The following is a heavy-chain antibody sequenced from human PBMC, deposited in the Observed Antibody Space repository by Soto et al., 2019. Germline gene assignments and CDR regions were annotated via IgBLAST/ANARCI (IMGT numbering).Heavy chain of an antibody. CDR2: IFVCDSDT. J-gene: IGHJ4*02. CDR3: ARHWGSSVVVRPPGD. V-gene: IGHV5-51*01. D-gene: IGHD2-2*01. CDR1: GKFFSNYW. Sequence: PGESLKISCKGSGKFFSNYWIAWVRQMPGKGLEWMGVIFVCDSDTRYSPSFEGQVTISADKSISTVYLQWDSLKASDTAIYYCARHWGSSVVVRPPGDWGQGTQVTVSS.